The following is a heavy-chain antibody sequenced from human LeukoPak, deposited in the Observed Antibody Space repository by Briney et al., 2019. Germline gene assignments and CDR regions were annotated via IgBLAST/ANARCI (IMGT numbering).Heavy chain of an antibody. J-gene: IGHJ4*02. CDR1: GFTFSSYS. Sequence: GGSLRLACAASGFTFSSYSMNWVRQAPGKGLEWVSAISSSGSYIYYADSVKGRFTISRDNARNSLYLQMDSLRAEDAAVYYCARDRNDYGDYWGQGTLVTVSS. CDR3: ARDRNDYGDY. V-gene: IGHV3-21*01. CDR2: ISSSGSYI.